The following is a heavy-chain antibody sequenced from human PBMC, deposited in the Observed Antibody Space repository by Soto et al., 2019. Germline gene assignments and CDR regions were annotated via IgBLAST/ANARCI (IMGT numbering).Heavy chain of an antibody. CDR1: GFTFSSYE. V-gene: IGHV3-48*03. J-gene: IGHJ6*02. CDR2: ISSSGSTI. CDR3: ARINGPDYDSGMDV. Sequence: GSLRLSCAASGFTFSSYEMNWVRQAPGKGLEWVSYISSSGSTIYYADSVKGRFTISRDNAKNSLYLQMNSLRAEDTAVYYCARINGPDYDSGMDVWGQGTTVTVSS. D-gene: IGHD3-3*01.